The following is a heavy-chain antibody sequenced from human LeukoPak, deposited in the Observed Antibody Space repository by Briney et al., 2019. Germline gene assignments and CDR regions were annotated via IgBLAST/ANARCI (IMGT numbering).Heavy chain of an antibody. CDR1: GFSFSDYY. V-gene: IGHV3-11*01. D-gene: IGHD3-16*01. CDR3: ASVGWVSGRFCDY. J-gene: IGHJ4*02. Sequence: PGGSLRLSCAASGFSFSDYYMSWIRQAPGKGLEWVSFISGSASSTYYADSVKGRFTISRDNAKKSLYLQMSSLRAEDTAVYYCASVGWVSGRFCDYWGQGTLVTVSS. CDR2: ISGSASST.